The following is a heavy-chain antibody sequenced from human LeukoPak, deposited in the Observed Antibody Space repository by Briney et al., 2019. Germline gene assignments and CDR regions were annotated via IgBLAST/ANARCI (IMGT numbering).Heavy chain of an antibody. CDR3: ARLGLV. Sequence: PSETLSLTCTVSGGSISSYYWRWLRQPPGKGLEWIGYIYYSGSTNYNPSLKSRVTISVDTSKNQFSLKLSSVTAADTAVYYCARLGLVWGQGTLVTVSS. CDR2: IYYSGST. V-gene: IGHV4-59*08. CDR1: GGSISSYY. J-gene: IGHJ4*02. D-gene: IGHD3/OR15-3a*01.